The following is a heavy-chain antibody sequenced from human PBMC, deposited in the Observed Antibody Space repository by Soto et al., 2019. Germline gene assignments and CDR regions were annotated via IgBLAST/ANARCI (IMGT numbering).Heavy chain of an antibody. D-gene: IGHD4-17*01. CDR3: VRLRSTTRGGGDAFEI. CDR1: GFTFNSYW. Sequence: EVQLVQSGGGLVQPGGSLRLSCAASGFTFNSYWMHWVRQVPGKGLVWVSRIDSDGNRITYADSVKGRFTISRDNAKNTLYLQMNSLRAEDTAVYYCVRLRSTTRGGGDAFEIWGQGTMVTVSS. CDR2: IDSDGNRI. J-gene: IGHJ3*02. V-gene: IGHV3-74*03.